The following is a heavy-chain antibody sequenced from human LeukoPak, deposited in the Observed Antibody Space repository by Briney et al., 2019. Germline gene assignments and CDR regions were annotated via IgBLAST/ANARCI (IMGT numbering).Heavy chain of an antibody. CDR1: GFTFSSYS. D-gene: IGHD2-2*01. Sequence: GGSLRLSCAASGFTFSSYSMNWVRQAPGKGLEWVSSISGSSYIYYADSVKGRFTISRDNAKNSLYLQMNSLRAEDTAVYYCASGEGGIVVVPAANDYWGQGTLVTVSS. CDR3: ASGEGGIVVVPAANDY. CDR2: ISGSSYI. V-gene: IGHV3-21*01. J-gene: IGHJ4*02.